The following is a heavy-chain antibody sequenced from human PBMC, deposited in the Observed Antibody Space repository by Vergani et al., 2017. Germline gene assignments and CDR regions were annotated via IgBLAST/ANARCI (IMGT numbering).Heavy chain of an antibody. D-gene: IGHD3-22*01. CDR2: ISGSGGST. CDR3: ANLDSSGLKAEYFQH. Sequence: VQLVESGGGVVKPGGSLRLSCAASGFTFSSYSMNWVRQAPGKGLEWVSAISGSGGSTYYADSVKGRFTISRDNSKNTLYLQMNSLRAEDTAVYYCANLDSSGLKAEYFQHWGQGTLVTVSS. J-gene: IGHJ1*01. V-gene: IGHV3-23*04. CDR1: GFTFSSYS.